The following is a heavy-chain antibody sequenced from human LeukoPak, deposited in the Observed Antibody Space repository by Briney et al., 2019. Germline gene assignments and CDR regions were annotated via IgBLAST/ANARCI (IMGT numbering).Heavy chain of an antibody. CDR2: INTSSGST. Sequence: ASVKVSCKASGGTFSSYSVCWVRQAPGQGLEWMGIINTSSGSTSYAQKFQGRVTMTRDTSTTTVYMELRSLRSEDTAVYYCAGHGTTLSDWGQGTLVTVSS. J-gene: IGHJ4*02. D-gene: IGHD1-14*01. CDR3: AGHGTTLSD. CDR1: GGTFSSYS. V-gene: IGHV1-46*03.